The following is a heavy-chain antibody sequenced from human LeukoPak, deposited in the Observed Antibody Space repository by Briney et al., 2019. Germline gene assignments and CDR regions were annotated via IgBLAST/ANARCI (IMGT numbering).Heavy chain of an antibody. CDR1: GGSISSSSYY. V-gene: IGHV4-39*07. CDR2: IYYSGST. Sequence: SETLSLTCSVSGGSISSSSYYWGWIRQPPGKGLEWIGSIYYSGSTYYNPSLKSRVTISVDTSKNQFSLKLSSVTAADTAVYYCARGRWGITPYRDWGQGTLVTVSS. D-gene: IGHD3-16*01. J-gene: IGHJ4*02. CDR3: ARGRWGITPYRD.